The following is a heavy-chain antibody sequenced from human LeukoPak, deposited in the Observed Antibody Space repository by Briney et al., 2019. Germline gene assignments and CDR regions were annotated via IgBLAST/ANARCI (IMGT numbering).Heavy chain of an antibody. CDR2: IRSKAYGGTT. D-gene: IGHD6-13*01. V-gene: IGHV3-49*03. J-gene: IGHJ5*02. Sequence: PGGSLRLSCTASGFTFGDYAMSWFRQAPGKGLEWVGFIRSKAYGGTTEYAASVKGRFTISRDDSKSLAYLQMNSLKTEDTAVYYAAAKLPYNWFDPWGQGTLVSVSS. CDR1: GFTFGDYA. CDR3: AAKLPYNWFDP.